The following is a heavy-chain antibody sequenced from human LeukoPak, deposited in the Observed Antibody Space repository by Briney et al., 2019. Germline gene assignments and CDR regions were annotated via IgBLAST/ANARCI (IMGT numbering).Heavy chain of an antibody. V-gene: IGHV4-34*01. CDR1: GGSFSGYY. CDR2: TNHSGST. Sequence: SETLSLTCAVYGGSFSGYYWSWIRQPPGKGLECPGATNHSGSTNYNPSLKSRVTISVDTSKNQFSLKLSSVTAADTAVYYCAGSSIAARPYYYYYMDVWGKGTTVTVSS. D-gene: IGHD6-6*01. J-gene: IGHJ6*03. CDR3: AGSSIAARPYYYYYMDV.